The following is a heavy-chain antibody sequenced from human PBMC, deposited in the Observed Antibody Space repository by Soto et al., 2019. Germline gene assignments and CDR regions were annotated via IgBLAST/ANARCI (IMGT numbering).Heavy chain of an antibody. V-gene: IGHV4-31*03. Sequence: SETLSLTCTVSGGSISSGGYYWSWIRQHPGKGLEWIGYIYYSGSTYYNPSLKSRVTISVDTSKNQFSLKLSSVTAADTAVYYCAEARRYCSSTSCRGTYFDYWGQGTLVTVSS. CDR3: AEARRYCSSTSCRGTYFDY. D-gene: IGHD2-2*01. J-gene: IGHJ4*02. CDR2: IYYSGST. CDR1: GGSISSGGYY.